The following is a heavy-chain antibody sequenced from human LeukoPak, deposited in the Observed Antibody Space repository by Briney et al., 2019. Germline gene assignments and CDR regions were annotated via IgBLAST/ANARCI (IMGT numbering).Heavy chain of an antibody. CDR2: INPNSGGT. J-gene: IGHJ6*03. D-gene: IGHD5-18*01. V-gene: IGHV1-2*02. CDR3: ARDAELWVGSWLSEGLGYYYYYMDV. CDR1: GYTFSGYY. Sequence: PGASVKVSCKASGYTFSGYYMHWVRQAPGQGLEWMGWINPNSGGTNYAQKFQGRVTMTRDTSISTAYMELSRLRSDDTAVYYCARDAELWVGSWLSEGLGYYYYYMDVWGKGTTVTVSS.